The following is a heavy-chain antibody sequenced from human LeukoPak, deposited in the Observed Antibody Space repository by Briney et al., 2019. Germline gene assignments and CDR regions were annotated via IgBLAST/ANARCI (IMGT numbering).Heavy chain of an antibody. D-gene: IGHD5-18*01. J-gene: IGHJ3*02. Sequence: ASVKVSCKASGGTFSSYAISWVRQAPGQGLEWMGGINPNFGTANYAQKFQGRVTITADKSTSTAYMELSSLRSEDTDVYYCAREEDDTVYAFDIWRQGTMATVSS. CDR2: INPNFGTA. CDR3: AREEDDTVYAFDI. V-gene: IGHV1-69*06. CDR1: GGTFSSYA.